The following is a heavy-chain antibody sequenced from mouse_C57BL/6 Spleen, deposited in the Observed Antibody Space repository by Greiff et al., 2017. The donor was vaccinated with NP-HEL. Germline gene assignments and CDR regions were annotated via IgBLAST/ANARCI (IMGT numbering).Heavy chain of an antibody. Sequence: EVQLVESGGGLVQPGGSLKLSCAASGFTFSDYGMAWVRQAPRKGPEWVAFISNLAYSIYYADTVTGRFTISRENAKNTLYLEMSSLRSEDTAMYYCARHGDYGSSYDWYFDVWGTGTTVTVSS. CDR2: ISNLAYSI. CDR3: ARHGDYGSSYDWYFDV. CDR1: GFTFSDYG. J-gene: IGHJ1*03. D-gene: IGHD1-1*01. V-gene: IGHV5-15*01.